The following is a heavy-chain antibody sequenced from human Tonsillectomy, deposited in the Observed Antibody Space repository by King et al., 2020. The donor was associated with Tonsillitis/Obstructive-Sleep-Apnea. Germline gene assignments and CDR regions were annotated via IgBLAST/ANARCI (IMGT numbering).Heavy chain of an antibody. V-gene: IGHV4-39*01. CDR2: IYYSGST. D-gene: IGHD1-26*01. CDR1: GGSISSSSYY. J-gene: IGHJ4*02. CDR3: ARQGGSYYYIDY. Sequence: QLQESGPGLVKPSETLSLTCTVSGGSISSSSYYWGWIRQPPGKGLEWIGSIYYSGSTYYNPSLKSRVTISVDTSKNQFSLKLSSVTAADTAVYYCARQGGSYYYIDYWGQGTLVTVSS.